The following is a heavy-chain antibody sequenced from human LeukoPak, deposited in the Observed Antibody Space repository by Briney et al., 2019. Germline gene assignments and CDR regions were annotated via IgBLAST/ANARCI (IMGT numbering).Heavy chain of an antibody. CDR1: GGSISSYY. V-gene: IGHV4-59*01. CDR3: ARGGLSIAAAGIWFDP. CDR2: IYYSGST. Sequence: SETLSLTCTGSGGSISSYYWSWIRQPPGKGLEWIGYIYYSGSTNYNPSLKSRVTISVDTSKNQFSLKLSSVTAADTAVYYCARGGLSIAAAGIWFDPWGQGTLVTVSS. D-gene: IGHD6-13*01. J-gene: IGHJ5*02.